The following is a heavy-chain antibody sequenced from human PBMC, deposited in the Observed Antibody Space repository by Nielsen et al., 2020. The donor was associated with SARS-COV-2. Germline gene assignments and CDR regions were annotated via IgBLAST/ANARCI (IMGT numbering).Heavy chain of an antibody. Sequence: VRQMPGKGLEWVSAISGSGGSTYYADSVKGRFTISRDNSKNTLYLQMNSLRAEDTAVYYCAKRYYYDSSGWAFDYWGQGTLVTVSS. D-gene: IGHD3-22*01. CDR3: AKRYYYDSSGWAFDY. V-gene: IGHV3-23*01. CDR2: ISGSGGST. J-gene: IGHJ4*02.